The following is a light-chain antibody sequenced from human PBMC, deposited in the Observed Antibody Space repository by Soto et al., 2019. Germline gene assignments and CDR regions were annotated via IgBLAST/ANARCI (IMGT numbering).Light chain of an antibody. CDR3: QQYNNWPPET. Sequence: EFVLTQSPGTLSLSPGERATLSCRASQTVRNNYLAWYQQKPGQAPRLLIYDASSRATGIPARFSGSGSGTEFTLTISSLQSEDFAVYYGQQYNNWPPETFGQGTKVDIK. CDR1: QTVRNN. J-gene: IGKJ1*01. V-gene: IGKV3-15*01. CDR2: DAS.